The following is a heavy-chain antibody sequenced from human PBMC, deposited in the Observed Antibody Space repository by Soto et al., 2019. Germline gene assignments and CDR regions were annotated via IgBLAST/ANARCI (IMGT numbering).Heavy chain of an antibody. CDR3: ARRAPSTIFGVVRKKSQNFDY. V-gene: IGHV4-34*01. CDR2: INHSGST. J-gene: IGHJ4*02. D-gene: IGHD3-3*01. Sequence: SETLSLTCAVYGGSFSGYYWSWIRQPPGKGLEWIGEINHSGSTNYNPSLKSRVTISVDTSKNQLSLKLSSVTAADTAVYYCARRAPSTIFGVVRKKSQNFDYWGKGTLVTVSS. CDR1: GGSFSGYY.